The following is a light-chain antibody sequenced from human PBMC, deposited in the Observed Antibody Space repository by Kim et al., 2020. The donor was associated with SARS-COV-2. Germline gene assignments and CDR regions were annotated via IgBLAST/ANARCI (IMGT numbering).Light chain of an antibody. Sequence: VSPGERITLSCRASQSVDSKLAWYQQKPGQAPRLLIYGASTRATDIPVRFTGSGSGTEFTLTISSLQSEDFAVYFCQQYYNWPPWTFGQGTKLEI. CDR3: QQYYNWPPWT. CDR1: QSVDSK. V-gene: IGKV3-15*01. J-gene: IGKJ1*01. CDR2: GAS.